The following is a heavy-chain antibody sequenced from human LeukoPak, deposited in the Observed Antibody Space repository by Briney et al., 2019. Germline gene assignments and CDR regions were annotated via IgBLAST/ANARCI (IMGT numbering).Heavy chain of an antibody. D-gene: IGHD3-10*01. Sequence: ASVKVSCTASGYTFTSYDINWVRQATGHGLERMGWMNPNSGNTGYAQKFQGRVTMTRNTSISTAYMELSSLRSEDTAVYYCARAGYYGSGTDYWGQGTLVTVSS. CDR1: GYTFTSYD. CDR3: ARAGYYGSGTDY. J-gene: IGHJ4*02. V-gene: IGHV1-8*01. CDR2: MNPNSGNT.